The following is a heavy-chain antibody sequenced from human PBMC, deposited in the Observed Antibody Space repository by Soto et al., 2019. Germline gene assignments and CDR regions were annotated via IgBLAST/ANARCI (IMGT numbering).Heavy chain of an antibody. J-gene: IGHJ6*02. CDR1: GYSFTNYW. V-gene: IGHV5-10-1*01. CDR2: IDPSDSYT. Sequence: GESLKISCQGSGYSFTNYWIDWVRQMPGKGLEWMGRIDPSDSYTNYSPSFEGHVTISADKSITTAYLQWSSLKASDTAMYYCSRQADPRYYGMDVWGQGTTATVSS. CDR3: SRQADPRYYGMDV.